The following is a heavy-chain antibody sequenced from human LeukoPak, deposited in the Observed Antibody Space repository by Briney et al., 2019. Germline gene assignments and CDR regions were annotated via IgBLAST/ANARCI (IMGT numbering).Heavy chain of an antibody. CDR1: GYTSIRYS. J-gene: IGHJ4*02. Sequence: ASLKVSCKTSGYTSIRYSIGWVRQAPGQGLEWMGWISTYNGDTKYAQKFQDRVTMTTDTSTSTAYLEMRRLRFDDTAVYFCARERDTALAPYLDYWGQGTLLTVSS. V-gene: IGHV1-18*01. D-gene: IGHD5-18*01. CDR2: ISTYNGDT. CDR3: ARERDTALAPYLDY.